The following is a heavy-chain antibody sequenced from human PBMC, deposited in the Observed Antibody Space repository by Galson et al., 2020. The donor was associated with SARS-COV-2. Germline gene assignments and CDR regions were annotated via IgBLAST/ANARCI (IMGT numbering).Heavy chain of an antibody. J-gene: IGHJ4*02. D-gene: IGHD3-10*01. CDR1: GFSLRTSGMC. V-gene: IGHV2-70*11. Sequence: ESGPTLVKPTQTLTLTCTFSGFSLRTSGMCVSWVRQPPGKALEWLARIDWDDDKYYSTSLKTRLTISKDTSKNQVVLTMTNMDPVDTATYFCARINRMYYDSGIYYAVFDYWGQGTLVTVSS. CDR3: ARINRMYYDSGIYYAVFDY. CDR2: IDWDDDK.